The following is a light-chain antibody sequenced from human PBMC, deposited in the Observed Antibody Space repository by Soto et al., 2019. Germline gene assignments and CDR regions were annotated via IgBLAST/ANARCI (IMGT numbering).Light chain of an antibody. CDR2: AAS. J-gene: IGKJ4*01. CDR1: QAIRHF. V-gene: IGKV1-27*01. Sequence: IQMTQSPSALSASVGDRVTITCRASQAIRHFLAWYQHKPGRVPKLLIYAASTLQSRVPSRFSGSGSGTDFTLTISSLQPEDAAIYSCQKYSTATRTFGGGTKVEI. CDR3: QKYSTATRT.